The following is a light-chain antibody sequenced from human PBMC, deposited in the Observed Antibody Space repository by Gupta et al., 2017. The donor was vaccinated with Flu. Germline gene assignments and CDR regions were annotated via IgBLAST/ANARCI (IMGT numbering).Light chain of an antibody. V-gene: IGKV1-39*01. Sequence: DIQMTQSPSSLSASVGDRVTITCRASQSISSYLNWYQQKPGKAPKLLIYAASSLQSGVPSRFSGSGAGTDFTLTISSLQPEDVATYYRQRSDSTPPSFGQGTQVEIK. J-gene: IGKJ5*01. CDR2: AAS. CDR3: QRSDSTPPS. CDR1: QSISSY.